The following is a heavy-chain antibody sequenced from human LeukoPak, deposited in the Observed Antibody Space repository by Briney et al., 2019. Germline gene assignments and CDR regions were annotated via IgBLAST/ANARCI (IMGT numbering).Heavy chain of an antibody. V-gene: IGHV4-4*02. CDR1: GGSVSSSNW. D-gene: IGHD5-18*01. CDR2: ISYSGST. J-gene: IGHJ6*03. CDR3: ARAPERWYSYGSYTYYYMDV. Sequence: PSETLSLTCAVSGGSVSSSNWWSWVRQPPGKGLEWIGSISYSGSTNYNPSLESRVTISVDTSKNQISLKLSSVTAADTTVYYCARAPERWYSYGSYTYYYMDVWGKGTTVTVSS.